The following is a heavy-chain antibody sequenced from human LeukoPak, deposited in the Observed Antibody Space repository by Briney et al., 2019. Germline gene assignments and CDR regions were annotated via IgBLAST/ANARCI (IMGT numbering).Heavy chain of an antibody. V-gene: IGHV4-34*01. CDR3: ARGFYGVVVAAPPTTAWFDP. J-gene: IGHJ5*02. D-gene: IGHD2-15*01. CDR2: INHSGST. Sequence: SETLSLTCAVYGGSFSGYYWSWIRQPPGKGLEWIGEINHSGSTNYNPSLKSRVTISVDTSKNPYSLKPSSVTAADTAVYYSARGFYGVVVAAPPTTAWFDPWGPRTLVTVSS. CDR1: GGSFSGYY.